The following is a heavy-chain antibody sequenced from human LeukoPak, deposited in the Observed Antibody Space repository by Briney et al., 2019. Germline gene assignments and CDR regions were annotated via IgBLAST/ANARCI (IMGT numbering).Heavy chain of an antibody. V-gene: IGHV4-39*01. J-gene: IGHJ4*02. D-gene: IGHD3-10*02. CDR1: GGSISSSSYY. CDR2: IYYSGST. CDR3: ARGTMFPYYFDY. Sequence: SETLSLTCTVSGGSISSSSYYWGWIRQPPGKGLEWIGSIYYSGSTYYNPSLKSRVTISVDTSKNQFSLKLSSVTAADTAVYYCARGTMFPYYFDYWGQGTLVTVSS.